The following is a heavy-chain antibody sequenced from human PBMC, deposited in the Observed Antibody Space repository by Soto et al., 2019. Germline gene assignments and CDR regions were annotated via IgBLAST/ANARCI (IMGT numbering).Heavy chain of an antibody. CDR1: GFTFSSNG. CDR3: AREITMLRGVIITSYFDY. D-gene: IGHD3-10*01. V-gene: IGHV3-33*01. Sequence: QVQLVESGGGVVQPGRSLRLSCAASGFTFSSNGMHWVRQAPGKGLEWVAVIWYDGSNKYYADSVKGRFTISRDNSKNTLYLQMNSLRAEDTAVYYCAREITMLRGVIITSYFDYWGQGTLVTVSS. CDR2: IWYDGSNK. J-gene: IGHJ4*02.